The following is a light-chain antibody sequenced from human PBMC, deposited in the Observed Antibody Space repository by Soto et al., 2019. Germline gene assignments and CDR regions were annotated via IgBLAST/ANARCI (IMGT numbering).Light chain of an antibody. CDR1: QSVSSCY. CDR2: GAS. J-gene: IGKJ4*01. Sequence: EMVLTQSPCTLSLSPGERVTLSCRASQSVSSCYLAWYQQKPGQPPRLLFYGASSWAPGIPDRFSGSGSGTDFTLTISRLEPEDFAVYYCQQYGSTPSSFGGGTKVEIK. V-gene: IGKV3-20*01. CDR3: QQYGSTPSS.